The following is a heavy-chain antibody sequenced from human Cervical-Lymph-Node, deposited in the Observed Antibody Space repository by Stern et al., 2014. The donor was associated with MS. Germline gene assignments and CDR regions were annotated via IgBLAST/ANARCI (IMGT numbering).Heavy chain of an antibody. CDR1: GYNFTNYA. D-gene: IGHD6-6*01. CDR2: ISTYNGNT. CDR3: VREAAARSFDL. J-gene: IGHJ4*02. Sequence: QVQLVQSGVEVKKPGASVKVSCRASGYNFTNYAITWVRQAPGQGLEWMGWISTYNGNTNYAQKFQARVTMTTDTATNTAYMEMRSLTHDDTAVFYCVREAAARSFDLWGQGTLVTVSS. V-gene: IGHV1-18*01.